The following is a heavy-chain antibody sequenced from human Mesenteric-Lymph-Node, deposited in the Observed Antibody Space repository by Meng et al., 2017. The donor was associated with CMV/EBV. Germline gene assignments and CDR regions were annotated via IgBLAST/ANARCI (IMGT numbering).Heavy chain of an antibody. CDR2: TYYRSKWYN. J-gene: IGHJ4*02. CDR1: GDSVSRNSAT. CDR3: ARDREYISSWYPFDS. Sequence: SQTLSLTCAISGDSVSRNSATWNWIRQSPSRGLEWLGRTYYRSKWYNDYAISVKSRITITPDTSRNQFSLQLNSVTPEDTAVYYCARDREYISSWYPFDSWGQGTLVTVSS. D-gene: IGHD6-13*01. V-gene: IGHV6-1*01.